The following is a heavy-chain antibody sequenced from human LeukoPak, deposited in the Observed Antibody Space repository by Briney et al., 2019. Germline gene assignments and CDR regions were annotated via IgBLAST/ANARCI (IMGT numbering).Heavy chain of an antibody. D-gene: IGHD3-10*01. Sequence: PGGSLRLSSAASGFTFSSYAMSWVRQAPGKGLEWVSAISGSGGSTYYADSVKGRFTISRDNSKNTLYLQMNSLRDEVTAVYYCAKADAAGDYYYYYYMDVWGKGTTATVSS. CDR3: AKADAAGDYYYYYYMDV. CDR2: ISGSGGST. V-gene: IGHV3-23*01. J-gene: IGHJ6*03. CDR1: GFTFSSYA.